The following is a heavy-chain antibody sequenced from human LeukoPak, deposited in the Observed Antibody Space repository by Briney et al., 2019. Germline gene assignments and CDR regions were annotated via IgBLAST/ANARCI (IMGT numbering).Heavy chain of an antibody. CDR2: IYYSGST. V-gene: IGHV4-59*08. J-gene: IGHJ6*03. CDR3: ARVGVGATYYYYYYMDV. D-gene: IGHD1-26*01. Sequence: SETLSLTCTVSGGSISSYYWSWIRQPPGKGLEWIGYIYYSGSTNYNPSLKSRVTISVDTSKNQFSLKLSSVTAADTAVYYCARVGVGATYYYYYYMDVWGKGTTVTVSS. CDR1: GGSISSYY.